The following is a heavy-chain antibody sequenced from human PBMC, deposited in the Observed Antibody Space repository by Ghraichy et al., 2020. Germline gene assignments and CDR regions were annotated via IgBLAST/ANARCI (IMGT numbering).Heavy chain of an antibody. D-gene: IGHD6-13*01. CDR3: ARDLTGIAAAGDYYFDY. V-gene: IGHV1-2*04. J-gene: IGHJ4*02. Sequence: ASVKVSSKASGYTFTGYYMHWVRQAPGQGLEWMGWINPNSGGTNYAQKFQGWVTMTRDTSISTAYMELSRLRSDDTAVYYCARDLTGIAAAGDYYFDYWGQGTLVTVSS. CDR1: GYTFTGYY. CDR2: INPNSGGT.